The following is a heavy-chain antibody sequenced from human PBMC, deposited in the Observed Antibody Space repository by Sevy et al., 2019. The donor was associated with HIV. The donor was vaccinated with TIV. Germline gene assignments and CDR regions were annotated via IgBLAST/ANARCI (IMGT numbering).Heavy chain of an antibody. CDR2: ISYDGSNK. J-gene: IGHJ6*02. Sequence: GGSVRLSCAASGFTFSSYGMHWVRQAPGKGLEWVAVISYDGSNKYYADSVKGRFTISRDNSKNTLYLQMNSLRAEDTAVYYCAKDALLWFRELSAGMDVWGQGTTVTVSS. D-gene: IGHD3-10*01. CDR3: AKDALLWFRELSAGMDV. CDR1: GFTFSSYG. V-gene: IGHV3-30*18.